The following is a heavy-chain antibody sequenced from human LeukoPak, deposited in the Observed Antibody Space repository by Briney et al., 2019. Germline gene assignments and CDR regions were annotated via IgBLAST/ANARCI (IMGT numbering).Heavy chain of an antibody. CDR1: GYSISSGYY. V-gene: IGHV4-38-2*02. CDR3: ARDEIEAAVSFDY. Sequence: SETLSLTCAVSGYSISSGYYWGWIRQPPGKGLEWIGSIYHSGSTYYNPSLKSRVTISVDTSKNQFSLKLSSVTAADTAVDYCARDEIEAAVSFDYWGQGTLVTVSS. CDR2: IYHSGST. J-gene: IGHJ4*02. D-gene: IGHD6-13*01.